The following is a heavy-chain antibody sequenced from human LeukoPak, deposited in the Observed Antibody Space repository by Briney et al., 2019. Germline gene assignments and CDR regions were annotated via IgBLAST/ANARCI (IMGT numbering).Heavy chain of an antibody. Sequence: GGSLRLSCAASGFTFSSYSMNWVRQAPGKGLEWVSSISSSSSYIYYADSVKGRFTISRDDAKNSLYLQMNSLRAEDTAVYYCAKVGGVYYYGMDVWGQGTTVTVSS. CDR3: AKVGGVYYYGMDV. CDR1: GFTFSSYS. V-gene: IGHV3-21*01. CDR2: ISSSSSYI. J-gene: IGHJ6*02.